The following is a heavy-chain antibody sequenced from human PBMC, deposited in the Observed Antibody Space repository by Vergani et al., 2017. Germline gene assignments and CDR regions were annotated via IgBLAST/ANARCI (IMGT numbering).Heavy chain of an antibody. Sequence: QVQLVQSGAEVKKPGASVKVSCKASGYTFTGYYMHWVRQAPGQGLEWMGWISAYNGNTNYAQKLQGRVTMTTYTTTSTAYMELRSLRSDDTAVYYCASSLRRAALWLVPSGGGDAFDIWGQGTMVTVSS. D-gene: IGHD6-19*01. V-gene: IGHV1-18*04. CDR3: ASSLRRAALWLVPSGGGDAFDI. J-gene: IGHJ3*02. CDR1: GYTFTGYY. CDR2: ISAYNGNT.